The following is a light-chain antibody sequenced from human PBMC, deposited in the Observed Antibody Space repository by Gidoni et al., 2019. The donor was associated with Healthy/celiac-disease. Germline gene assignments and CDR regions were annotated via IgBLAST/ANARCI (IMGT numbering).Light chain of an antibody. J-gene: IGKJ4*01. Sequence: DIQMTQSPSSLSASVGDRVTITCRASQSSSSYLNWYQQKPGKAPKLLISAASSLQSGVPSRFSGSGSGTDFTLTISSLQPEDFATYYCQQSYSTPFTFGGGTKVEIK. CDR2: AAS. CDR1: QSSSSY. CDR3: QQSYSTPFT. V-gene: IGKV1-39*01.